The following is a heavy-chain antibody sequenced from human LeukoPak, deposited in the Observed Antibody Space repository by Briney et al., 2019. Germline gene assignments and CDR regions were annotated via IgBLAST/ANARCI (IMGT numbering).Heavy chain of an antibody. Sequence: PSETLSLTCTVSGDSISNYYWSWIRQPAGKGLEWIGYIYYSGSTYYNPSLKSRVTISVDTSKNHFSLKLGSVAAADTAVYYCARANTNDYGGNLWSNWGQGTLVTVSS. V-gene: IGHV4-59*06. D-gene: IGHD4-23*01. CDR2: IYYSGST. J-gene: IGHJ4*02. CDR3: ARANTNDYGGNLWSN. CDR1: GDSISNYY.